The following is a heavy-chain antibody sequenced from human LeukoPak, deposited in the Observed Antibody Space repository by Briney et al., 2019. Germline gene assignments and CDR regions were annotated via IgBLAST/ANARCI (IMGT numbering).Heavy chain of an antibody. Sequence: GGSLRLSCAASGFTFSSYGMHWVRQAPGKGLEWVAVISYDGSNKYYADSVKGRFTISRDNSKNTLYLQMNSLRTEDTAVYYCAKDGATAYTEFDYWGQGTLVTVSA. CDR3: AKDGATAYTEFDY. D-gene: IGHD1-26*01. CDR1: GFTFSSYG. J-gene: IGHJ4*02. V-gene: IGHV3-30*18. CDR2: ISYDGSNK.